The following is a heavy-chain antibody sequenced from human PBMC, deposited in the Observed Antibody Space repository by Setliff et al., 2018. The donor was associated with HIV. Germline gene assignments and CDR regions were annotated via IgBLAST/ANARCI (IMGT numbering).Heavy chain of an antibody. J-gene: IGHJ3*01. CDR1: GGSVNDGGHS. CDR3: ARFSSTGWRRAFDV. D-gene: IGHD6-19*01. CDR2: ISYTGTT. Sequence: SETLSLTCAVSGGSVNDGGHSWNWIRQAPGKGPEWIGYISYTGTTYYNPSLKSRVTISVDRSNNHFSLRLTSLTAADTAVYFCARFSSTGWRRAFDVWGQGTKVTVSS. V-gene: IGHV4-30-2*01.